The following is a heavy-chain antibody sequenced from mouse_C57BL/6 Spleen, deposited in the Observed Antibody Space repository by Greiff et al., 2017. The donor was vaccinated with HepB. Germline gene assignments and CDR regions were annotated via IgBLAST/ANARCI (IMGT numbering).Heavy chain of an antibody. CDR3: ARGPLYYGSSPDY. D-gene: IGHD1-1*01. V-gene: IGHV5-17*01. CDR1: GFTFSDYG. Sequence: EVMLVESGGGLVKPGGSLKLSCAASGFTFSDYGMHWVRQAPEKGLEWVAYISSGSSTIYYADTVKGRFTISRDNAKNTLFLQMTSLRSEDTAMYYCARGPLYYGSSPDYWGQGTTLTVSS. CDR2: ISSGSSTI. J-gene: IGHJ2*01.